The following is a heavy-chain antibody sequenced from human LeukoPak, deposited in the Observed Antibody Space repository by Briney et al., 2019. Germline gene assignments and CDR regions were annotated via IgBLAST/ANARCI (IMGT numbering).Heavy chain of an antibody. J-gene: IGHJ5*02. CDR1: GFTFDDYA. V-gene: IGHV3-9*01. CDR3: AKGLTYDILTGYFWFDP. D-gene: IGHD3-9*01. Sequence: GGSLRLSCAASGFTFDDYAMRWVRQAPGKGLEWVSGISWSSGSIGYADSVKGRFTISRDNAKNSLYLQMNSLRAEDTASYYCAKGLTYDILTGYFWFDPWGQGTLVTVSS. CDR2: ISWSSGSI.